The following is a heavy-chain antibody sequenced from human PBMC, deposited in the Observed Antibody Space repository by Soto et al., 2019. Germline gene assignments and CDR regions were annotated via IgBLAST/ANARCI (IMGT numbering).Heavy chain of an antibody. CDR2: ISGTGTFI. J-gene: IGHJ3*02. CDR1: GFTFSRHS. D-gene: IGHD2-21*01. V-gene: IGHV3-21*06. CDR3: ARGSVIDTGEALDI. Sequence: EVQLVESGGGLVKPGGSLRLSCAASGFTFSRHSMNWVRQAPGKGLAWVSCISGTGTFIYYSDSVKGRFTISREDAKSSLYLQMTSLTAEDTAVYYCARGSVIDTGEALDIWGTGTMVTVS.